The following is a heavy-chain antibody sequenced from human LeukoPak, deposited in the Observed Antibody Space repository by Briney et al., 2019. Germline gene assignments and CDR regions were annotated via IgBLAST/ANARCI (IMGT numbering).Heavy chain of an antibody. CDR2: MNPNSGGT. Sequence: ASVKVSCKASGYTLTGHSMHWVRQAPGQGLEWMGWMNPNSGGTKYTRKFQGRVTMTRDTSISTAYMELSRLTSVDTAMYYCARDKLGLGELSLYDEWGQGTQVTVSS. D-gene: IGHD3-16*02. J-gene: IGHJ4*02. CDR3: ARDKLGLGELSLYDE. CDR1: GYTLTGHS. V-gene: IGHV1-2*02.